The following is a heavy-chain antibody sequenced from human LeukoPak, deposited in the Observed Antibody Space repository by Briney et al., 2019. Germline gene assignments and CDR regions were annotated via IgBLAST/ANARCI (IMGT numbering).Heavy chain of an antibody. Sequence: PGGSLRLSCAASGFTFSSYAMSWVRQAPGKGLEWVSAISGSGGSTYYADSVKGRFTISRDNSKNTLYLQMNSLRAEDTAVYYCVNLISSSWYYFGYWGQGTLVTVSS. CDR3: VNLISSSWYYFGY. D-gene: IGHD6-13*01. CDR2: ISGSGGST. V-gene: IGHV3-23*01. CDR1: GFTFSSYA. J-gene: IGHJ4*02.